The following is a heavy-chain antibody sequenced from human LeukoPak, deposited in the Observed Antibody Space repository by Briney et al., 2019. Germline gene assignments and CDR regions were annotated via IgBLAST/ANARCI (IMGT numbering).Heavy chain of an antibody. CDR1: GGSFRGYY. J-gene: IGHJ6*03. D-gene: IGHD6-13*01. CDR3: ARVLIYSSSWYPAMSYYMDV. CDR2: INHSGST. Sequence: SETLSLTXAVYGGSFRGYYWSWIRQPPGKGLEWIGEINHSGSTNYNPSLKSRVTISVDTSKNQFSLKLSSVAAADTAVYYCARVLIYSSSWYPAMSYYMDVWGKGTTVTVSS. V-gene: IGHV4-34*01.